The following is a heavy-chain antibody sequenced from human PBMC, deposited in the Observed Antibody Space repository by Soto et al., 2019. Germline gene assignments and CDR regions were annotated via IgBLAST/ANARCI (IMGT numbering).Heavy chain of an antibody. Sequence: SETISLTRTVSGVSISSSSYYWDWIRQPPGKGLEWIGSIYYSGSTYYNPSLKSRVTISVDTSKNQFSLKLSSVTAADTAVYYCARIIRGYSYGHGVMDVWGQGTTVTVSS. J-gene: IGHJ6*02. D-gene: IGHD5-18*01. CDR3: ARIIRGYSYGHGVMDV. CDR2: IYYSGST. CDR1: GVSISSSSYY. V-gene: IGHV4-39*07.